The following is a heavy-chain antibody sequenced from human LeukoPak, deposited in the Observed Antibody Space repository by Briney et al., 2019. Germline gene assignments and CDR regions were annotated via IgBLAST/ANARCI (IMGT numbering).Heavy chain of an antibody. J-gene: IGHJ4*02. CDR1: GFTFSNYG. D-gene: IGHD1-26*01. CDR3: ARAGVGAIYYFDC. CDR2: IWYDGSNK. V-gene: IGHV3-33*01. Sequence: PGGSLRLSCAASGFTFSNYGMHWVRQAPGKGLEWVALIWYDGSNKYYADSVRGRFTISRDNSKNTLYLQMKSLRVEDTAVYYCARAGVGAIYYFDCWGQGTLVTVSS.